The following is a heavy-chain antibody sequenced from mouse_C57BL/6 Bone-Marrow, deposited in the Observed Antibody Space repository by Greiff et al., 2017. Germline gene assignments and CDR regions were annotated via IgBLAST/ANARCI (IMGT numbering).Heavy chain of an antibody. CDR1: GYTFTSYG. J-gene: IGHJ3*01. D-gene: IGHD1-1*01. Sequence: LVESGAELARPGASVKLSCKASGYTFTSYGISWVKQRTGQGLEWIGEIYPRSGNTYYTAKFKGKATLTADKSSSTAYLQLRSLTSEDSAVYFCARDYGRPFAYWGQGTLVTVSA. CDR2: IYPRSGNT. V-gene: IGHV1-81*01. CDR3: ARDYGRPFAY.